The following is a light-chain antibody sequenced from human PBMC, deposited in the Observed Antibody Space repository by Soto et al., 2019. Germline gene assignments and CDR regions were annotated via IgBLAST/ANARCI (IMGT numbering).Light chain of an antibody. CDR3: QQHETLIT. V-gene: IGKV1-5*03. J-gene: IGKJ5*01. Sequence: DIQMTQSPSTLSASIGDRVTITCRASQSISYWLAWYQQKPGKAPNLLIYKASSLESGVPSRFSGSGSGSEFTLTINSLQPDDFATYYCQQHETLITFGQGTRLEIK. CDR2: KAS. CDR1: QSISYW.